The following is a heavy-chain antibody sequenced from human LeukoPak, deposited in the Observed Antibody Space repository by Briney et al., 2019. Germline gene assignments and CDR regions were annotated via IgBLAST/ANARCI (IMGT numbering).Heavy chain of an antibody. CDR1: GGTFSSYA. J-gene: IGHJ4*02. CDR3: ARANLTYSSSWYGSFDY. D-gene: IGHD6-13*01. CDR2: IIPILGIA. Sequence: EASVKVSCKASGGTFSSYAISWVRQAPGQGLEWMERIIPILGIADYAQKFQGRVTITADKSTSTAYMELSSLRSEDTAVYNCARANLTYSSSWYGSFDYWGQGTLVTVSS. V-gene: IGHV1-69*04.